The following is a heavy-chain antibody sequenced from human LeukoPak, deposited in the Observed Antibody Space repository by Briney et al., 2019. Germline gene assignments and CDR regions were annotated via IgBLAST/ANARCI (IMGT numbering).Heavy chain of an antibody. Sequence: GGSLRLSCAASGFTFSNYWMHWVRQAPGKGLEWVSYISSSSSTIYYADSVKGRFTISRDNAKNSLYLQMNSLRAEDTAVYYCARDSPTPYYYYDTNDAFDIWGQGTMVTVSS. CDR2: ISSSSSTI. CDR3: ARDSPTPYYYYDTNDAFDI. D-gene: IGHD3-22*01. CDR1: GFTFSNYW. J-gene: IGHJ3*02. V-gene: IGHV3-48*01.